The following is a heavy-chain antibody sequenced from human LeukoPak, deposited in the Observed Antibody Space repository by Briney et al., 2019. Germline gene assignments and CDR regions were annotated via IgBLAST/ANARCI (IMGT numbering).Heavy chain of an antibody. Sequence: PSETLSLTCTVSGGSITNCCWGWIRQPAGRGLDWIGRISSTGNTAYSPSLQSRVTMSVDTSKNQFSLKLNSVTAADTAVYYCARVPPSYSDSSKIYYYYYYVDVWGKGTPVTVSS. J-gene: IGHJ6*03. CDR3: ARVPPSYSDSSKIYYYYYYVDV. CDR1: GGSITNCC. V-gene: IGHV4-4*07. CDR2: ISSTGNT. D-gene: IGHD1-26*01.